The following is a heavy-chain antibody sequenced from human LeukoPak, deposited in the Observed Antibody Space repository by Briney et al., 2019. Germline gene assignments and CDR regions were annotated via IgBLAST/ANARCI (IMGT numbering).Heavy chain of an antibody. CDR3: AREGNYYDSSGYYTGYFDY. J-gene: IGHJ4*02. V-gene: IGHV3-33*01. CDR1: GFTFSSYG. CDR2: IWYDGSNK. D-gene: IGHD3-22*01. Sequence: GRSLRLSCAASGFTFSSYGMHWVRQAPGKGLEWVAVIWYDGSNKYYADSVKGRFTISRDNSKNTLYLQMNSLRAEDTAVYYCAREGNYYDSSGYYTGYFDYWGQGTPVTVSS.